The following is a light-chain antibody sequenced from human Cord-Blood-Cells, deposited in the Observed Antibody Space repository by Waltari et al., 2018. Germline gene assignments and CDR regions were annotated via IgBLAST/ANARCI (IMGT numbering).Light chain of an antibody. Sequence: DIQMTQSPSSLSASVGDRVTIPCRASQSISSYLNWYQQKPGKAPTLLIYAASSLQSGVPSRFSGSGSGTDFTLTISSLQPEDFATYYCQQSYSTPITFGQGTRLEIK. CDR2: AAS. V-gene: IGKV1-39*01. CDR3: QQSYSTPIT. J-gene: IGKJ5*01. CDR1: QSISSY.